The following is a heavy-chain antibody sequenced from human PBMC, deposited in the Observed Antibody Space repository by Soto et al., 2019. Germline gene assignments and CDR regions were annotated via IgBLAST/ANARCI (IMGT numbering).Heavy chain of an antibody. J-gene: IGHJ6*02. D-gene: IGHD3-22*01. CDR3: ARVADDISGISFDYYYDMDV. Sequence: QVQLVQSGAEVKKPGSSVKVSCQASGGTFSSYTINWVRQAPGQGLEWMGRIIPIFGLTNYALKFQGRLTITADNSTSTAYMELSSLESEDTAIYYCARVADDISGISFDYYYDMDVWGQGTTVTVSS. CDR1: GGTFSSYT. V-gene: IGHV1-69*02. CDR2: IIPIFGLT.